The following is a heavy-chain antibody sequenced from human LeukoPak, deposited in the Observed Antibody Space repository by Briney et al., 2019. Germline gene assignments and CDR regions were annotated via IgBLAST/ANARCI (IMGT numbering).Heavy chain of an antibody. V-gene: IGHV3-30*18. CDR3: AKDRPPPPQAAAGPLAP. Sequence: PGRSLRLSCAASGFTFSSYGMHWVRQAPGKGLEWVAVISYDGSNKYYADSVKGRFTISRDNSKNTLYLQMNSLRAEDTAVYYCAKDRPPPPQAAAGPLAPGGQGPLVTVSS. CDR1: GFTFSSYG. J-gene: IGHJ5*02. CDR2: ISYDGSNK. D-gene: IGHD6-25*01.